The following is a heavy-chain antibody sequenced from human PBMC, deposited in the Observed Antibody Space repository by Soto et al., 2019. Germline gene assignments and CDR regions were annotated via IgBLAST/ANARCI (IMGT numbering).Heavy chain of an antibody. V-gene: IGHV3-21*01. CDR2: ISSSSSYI. D-gene: IGHD4-17*01. Sequence: EVQLVESGGGLVKPGGSLRLSCAASGFTFSSYSMNWVRQAPGKGLEWVSSISSSSSYIYYADSVKGRFTNSRDNAKNSLNLQMDSLRAEDTAVYYCARDRPSTTVRYFDYWGQGTLVTVSS. CDR1: GFTFSSYS. CDR3: ARDRPSTTVRYFDY. J-gene: IGHJ4*02.